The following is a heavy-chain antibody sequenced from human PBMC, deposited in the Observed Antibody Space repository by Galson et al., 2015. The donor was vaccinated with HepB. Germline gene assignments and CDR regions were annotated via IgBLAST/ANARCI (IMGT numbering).Heavy chain of an antibody. V-gene: IGHV3-53*01. Sequence: SLRLSCAASGFTVSSNYMSWVRQAPGKGLEWVSVIYSGGSTYYADSVKGRFTISRDNSKNTLYLQMNSLRAEDTALYHCARDIGTTVTTRWFDPWGQGTLVTVSS. CDR2: IYSGGST. J-gene: IGHJ5*02. D-gene: IGHD4-17*01. CDR3: ARDIGTTVTTRWFDP. CDR1: GFTVSSNY.